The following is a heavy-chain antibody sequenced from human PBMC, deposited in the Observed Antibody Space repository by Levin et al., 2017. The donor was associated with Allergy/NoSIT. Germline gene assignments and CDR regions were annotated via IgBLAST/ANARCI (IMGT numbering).Heavy chain of an antibody. CDR3: ARGGNRFDP. J-gene: IGHJ5*02. Sequence: GSLRLSCTVSGASISSYYWSWIRQPPGKGLEWIGYIYGGSTNYNPSLKSRVSMSVDTSKNQFSLNLTSVTAADTAVYYCARGGNRFDPWGQGTLVPVSS. V-gene: IGHV4-59*01. CDR1: GASISSYY. CDR2: IYGGST.